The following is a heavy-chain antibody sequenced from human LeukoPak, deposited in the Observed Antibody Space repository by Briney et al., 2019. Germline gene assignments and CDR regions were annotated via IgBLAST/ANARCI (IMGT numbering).Heavy chain of an antibody. Sequence: GGSLRLSCAASGFTFSSYWMSWVCQAPGKGLEWVANIKQDGSEKYYVDSVKGRFTISRDNAKNSLYLQMNSLRAEDTAVYYCARAVSASGWGLGYYFDYWGQGTLVTVSS. CDR2: IKQDGSEK. CDR3: ARAVSASGWGLGYYFDY. V-gene: IGHV3-7*01. CDR1: GFTFSSYW. D-gene: IGHD6-19*01. J-gene: IGHJ4*02.